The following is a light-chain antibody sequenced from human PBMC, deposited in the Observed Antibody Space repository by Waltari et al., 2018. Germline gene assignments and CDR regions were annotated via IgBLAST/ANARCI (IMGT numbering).Light chain of an antibody. CDR2: EVS. CDR3: SSYTSSIS. V-gene: IGLV2-14*01. Sequence: QSALTQPASVSGSPGPSITISCTGTSSDVGGYNYVSWYQQHPGKAPKLMIYEVSNRPSGVSNRFSGSKSGNTASLTISGLQAEDEADYYCSSYTSSISFGTGTKVTVL. CDR1: SSDVGGYNY. J-gene: IGLJ1*01.